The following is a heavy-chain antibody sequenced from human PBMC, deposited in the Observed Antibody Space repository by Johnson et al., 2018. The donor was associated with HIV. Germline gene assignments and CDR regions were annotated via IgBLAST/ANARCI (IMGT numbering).Heavy chain of an antibody. V-gene: IGHV3-13*01. D-gene: IGHD3-16*01. CDR2: IGTAGDT. J-gene: IGHJ3*02. Sequence: VQLVESGGGVVQPGRSLRLSCAASGLTFSSYDMHWVRQATGKGLELVSAIGTAGDTYYPGSVKGRFTISRENAKNSLYLQMDSLRAEDTAMYYCASSSLSWGVDAFDIWGQGTMVTVSS. CDR1: GLTFSSYD. CDR3: ASSSLSWGVDAFDI.